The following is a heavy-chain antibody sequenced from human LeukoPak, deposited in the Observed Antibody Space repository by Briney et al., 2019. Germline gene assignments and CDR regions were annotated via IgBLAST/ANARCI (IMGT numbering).Heavy chain of an antibody. CDR1: GYTFTSYD. CDR2: MNPNIGGT. CDR3: ATDYDSSGYH. V-gene: IGHV1-2*02. J-gene: IGHJ5*02. D-gene: IGHD3-22*01. Sequence: ASVRVSCKASGYTFTSYDINWVRQAPGQGLEWMGWMNPNIGGTNYAQNLQGRVTMTRDTSTSTAYMERSSLRADATAVYYCATDYDSSGYHWGQGTLVTVSS.